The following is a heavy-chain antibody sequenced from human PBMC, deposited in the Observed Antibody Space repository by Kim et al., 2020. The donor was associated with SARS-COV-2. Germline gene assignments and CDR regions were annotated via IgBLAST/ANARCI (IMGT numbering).Heavy chain of an antibody. V-gene: IGHV1-46*01. CDR1: GYTFTDFY. CDR2: IDPRNSWT. D-gene: IGHD6-13*01. Sequence: ASVKVSCKASGYTFTDFYIHWVRQAPGQGLEWMGIIDPRNSWTQYAQRLQGRLTVTRDTSTSTVYMELSSLRSDDTAVYYCARDDITAAGKEDFDYWGQGTLVTISS. CDR3: ARDDITAAGKEDFDY. J-gene: IGHJ4*02.